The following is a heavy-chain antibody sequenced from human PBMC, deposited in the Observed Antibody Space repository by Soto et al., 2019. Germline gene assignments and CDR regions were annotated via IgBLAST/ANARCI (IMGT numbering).Heavy chain of an antibody. CDR2: IYYSGST. CDR1: GGSISSGGYY. Sequence: SATLSLTCTVSGGSISSGGYYWSCIRQHPGKGLEWIGYIYYSGSTYYNPSLKSRVTISVDTSKNQFSLKLSSVTAADTAVYYCARVHFYSGYDMYYFDYWGQGTLVTVSS. V-gene: IGHV4-31*03. CDR3: ARVHFYSGYDMYYFDY. J-gene: IGHJ4*02. D-gene: IGHD5-12*01.